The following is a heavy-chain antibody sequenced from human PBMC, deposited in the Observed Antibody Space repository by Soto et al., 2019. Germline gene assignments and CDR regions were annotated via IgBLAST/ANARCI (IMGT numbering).Heavy chain of an antibody. D-gene: IGHD6-6*01. J-gene: IGHJ4*02. V-gene: IGHV3-48*02. Sequence: PGGSLRLSCAASGFTFSSYTMSWVRQAPGKGLEWLSYISSSTIYYADSVKGRFTISRDNAKNSLYLQMNSLRDEDTAVYYCAKRSSSSTFDYWGQGPLVTVS. CDR2: ISSSTI. CDR3: AKRSSSSTFDY. CDR1: GFTFSSYT.